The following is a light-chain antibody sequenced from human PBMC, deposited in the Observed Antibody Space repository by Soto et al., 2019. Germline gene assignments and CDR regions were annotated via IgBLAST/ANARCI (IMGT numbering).Light chain of an antibody. CDR2: EVN. V-gene: IGLV2-14*01. CDR1: RSDIGDSNF. CDR3: ASFRSGTILV. J-gene: IGLJ1*01. Sequence: QSALTQPASVSGSPGQSVTISCTGPRSDIGDSNFISWYQHSPGKAPRLLIYEVNNRPSGVSRRFSGSKAGNTASLNISGLLDDDEADYFCASFRSGTILVFGSGTKLTVL.